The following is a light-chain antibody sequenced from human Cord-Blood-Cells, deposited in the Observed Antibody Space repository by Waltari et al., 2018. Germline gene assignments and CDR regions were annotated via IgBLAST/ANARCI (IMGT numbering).Light chain of an antibody. Sequence: SYELTQPPSVSVSPGQTASITCSGDKLGDKYACWYQQKQGQSPVLVIYQDSKRPSGIPGRFAGSNSGNTATLTIGGTQAMDEADYYCQAWDSSTVVFGGGTKLTVL. V-gene: IGLV3-1*01. CDR3: QAWDSSTVV. CDR2: QDS. CDR1: KLGDKY. J-gene: IGLJ2*01.